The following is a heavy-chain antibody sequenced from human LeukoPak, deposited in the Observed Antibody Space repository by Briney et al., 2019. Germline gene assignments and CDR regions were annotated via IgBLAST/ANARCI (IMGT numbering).Heavy chain of an antibody. CDR1: GFTFSDYY. Sequence: PGGSLRLSCAASGFTFSDYYMSWIRQPPGKGLEWIGSIYYSGSTYYNPSLKSRVTISVDTSKNQFSLKLSSVTAADTAVYYCARRLGKTRPENYNPFDYWGQGTLVTVSS. CDR2: IYYSGST. J-gene: IGHJ4*02. V-gene: IGHV4-39*01. CDR3: ARRLGKTRPENYNPFDY. D-gene: IGHD1-7*01.